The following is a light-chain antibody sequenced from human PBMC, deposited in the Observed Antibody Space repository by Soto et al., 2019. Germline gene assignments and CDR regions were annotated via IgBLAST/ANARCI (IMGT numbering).Light chain of an antibody. CDR2: GAS. J-gene: IGKJ5*01. CDR3: QQYGGSPLT. CDR1: QSVSNNY. Sequence: EIVLTQSPGTLSLSPVERATLSCMASQSVSNNYLAWYQQKPGQAPRLLIYGASNRATGIPDRFSGSGSGTDFTLTISRLEPEDFAVYYCQQYGGSPLTFGQGTRLEIK. V-gene: IGKV3-20*01.